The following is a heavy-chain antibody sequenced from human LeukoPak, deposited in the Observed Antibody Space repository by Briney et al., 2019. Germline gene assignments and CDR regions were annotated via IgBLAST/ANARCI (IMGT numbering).Heavy chain of an antibody. CDR2: ISSSSSTI. Sequence: GGSLRLSCAASGFTFSSYSMNWVRQAPGKGLEWVSYISSSSSTIYYADSVKGRFTISRDNAKNSLYLQMNSLRAEDTAVYYCARVERVSCGGDCYSGMDVWGQGTTVTVSS. CDR1: GFTFSSYS. CDR3: ARVERVSCGGDCYSGMDV. D-gene: IGHD2-21*02. J-gene: IGHJ6*02. V-gene: IGHV3-48*04.